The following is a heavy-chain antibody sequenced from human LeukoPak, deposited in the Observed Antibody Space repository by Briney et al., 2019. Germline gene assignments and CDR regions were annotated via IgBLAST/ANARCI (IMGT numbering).Heavy chain of an antibody. V-gene: IGHV1-18*01. D-gene: IGHD2-2*02. CDR1: GYTFTTYG. J-gene: IGHJ1*01. CDR3: ARGVPAAIAYFQH. CDR2: ITTCNGNT. Sequence: GASVKVSCKASGYTFTTYGISWVRQAPGQGLEWMGWITTCNGNTNYAQKLQGRVTMTTDTSTSTAYMELRSLRSDDTAVYYCARGVPAAIAYFQHWGQGTLVTVSS.